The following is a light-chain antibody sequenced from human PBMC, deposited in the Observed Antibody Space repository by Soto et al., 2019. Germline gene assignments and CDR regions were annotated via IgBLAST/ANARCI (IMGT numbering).Light chain of an antibody. Sequence: QSALTQPRSMSGSPGQSVTIFCTGTSGDVGGYDFVSWYQQNPGKAPSLMIFHVSQRPSGVPDRFSGSKSGNTASLTISGLQAEDEADYYCCSYGGSYTWVFGGGTKLTVL. CDR3: CSYGGSYTWV. J-gene: IGLJ3*02. CDR2: HVS. V-gene: IGLV2-11*01. CDR1: SGDVGGYDF.